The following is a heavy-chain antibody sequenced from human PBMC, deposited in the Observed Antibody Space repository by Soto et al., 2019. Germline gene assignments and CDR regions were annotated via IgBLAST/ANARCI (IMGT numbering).Heavy chain of an antibody. Sequence: QVQLHESGPGLVKPSETLSLTCTVSGGSISSYYWSWIRQPPGKGLEWIGYIYYSGSTNYNPSLKSRVTISVDTSKNQFSLKLSSVTAADTAVYYCARVPVYCSGGSCYVGGFDYWGQGTLVTVSS. J-gene: IGHJ4*02. CDR1: GGSISSYY. D-gene: IGHD2-15*01. CDR2: IYYSGST. V-gene: IGHV4-59*01. CDR3: ARVPVYCSGGSCYVGGFDY.